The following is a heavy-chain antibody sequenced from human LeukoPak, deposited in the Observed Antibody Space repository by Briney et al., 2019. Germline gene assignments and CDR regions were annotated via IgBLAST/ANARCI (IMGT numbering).Heavy chain of an antibody. CDR2: ISAGGVGT. J-gene: IGHJ5*02. Sequence: GGSLRLSCAASGFTFNSYVMSWVRQAPGKGLEWVSGISAGGVGTYYADSVKGRFTISRDNPKSTLYLQMNSLRVEDTAVYYCAREGWRTWGQGTLVTVSS. CDR3: AREGWRT. CDR1: GFTFNSYV. D-gene: IGHD2-15*01. V-gene: IGHV3-23*01.